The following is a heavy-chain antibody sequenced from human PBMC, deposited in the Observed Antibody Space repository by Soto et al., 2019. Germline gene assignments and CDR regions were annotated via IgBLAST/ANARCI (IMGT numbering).Heavy chain of an antibody. CDR1: GYSNNSDHY. CDR3: GKKGDYLSAKINLFDS. D-gene: IGHD3-10*01. CDR2: SYHRGST. J-gene: IGHJ5*01. V-gene: IGHV4-38-2*02. Sequence: PSETLSLTCTVSGYSNNSDHYWGWLRQPTGKRLDRIGSSYHRGSTYYNLSLRSRVSISIDTSKNQFSLRLTSVTAADTAMYSCGKKGDYLSAKINLFDSWGQGTLVAVS.